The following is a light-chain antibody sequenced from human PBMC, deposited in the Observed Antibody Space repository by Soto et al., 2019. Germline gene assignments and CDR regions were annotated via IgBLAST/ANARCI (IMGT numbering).Light chain of an antibody. J-gene: IGKJ4*01. Sequence: DIVLTQSPGTLSLSPGERATLSCRATQSVRKNYFAWYQRKSGQAPRLLIHGASSRASGIPDRFSGSGSGTDFTLTISRLEPEDFAVYYCHQYGSSPLTFGGGTKVEIK. CDR3: HQYGSSPLT. CDR2: GAS. CDR1: QSVRKNY. V-gene: IGKV3-20*01.